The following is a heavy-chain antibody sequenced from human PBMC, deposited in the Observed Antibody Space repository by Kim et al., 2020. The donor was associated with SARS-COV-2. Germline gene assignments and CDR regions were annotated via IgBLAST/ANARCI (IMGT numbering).Heavy chain of an antibody. CDR3: ARGVVFPMVRGADRNYYYGMDV. J-gene: IGHJ6*02. D-gene: IGHD3-10*01. V-gene: IGHV1-18*04. CDR2: ISAYNGNT. Sequence: ASVKVSCKASGYTFTSYGISWVRQAPGQGLEWMGWISAYNGNTNYAQKLQGRVTMTTDTSTSTAYMELRSLRSDDTAVYYCARGVVFPMVRGADRNYYYGMDVWGQGTTVTVSS. CDR1: GYTFTSYG.